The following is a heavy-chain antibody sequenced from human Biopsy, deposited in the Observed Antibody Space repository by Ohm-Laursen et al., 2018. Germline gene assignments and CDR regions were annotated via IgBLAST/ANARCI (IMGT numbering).Heavy chain of an antibody. CDR1: GDSLTSGPEN. D-gene: IGHD6-19*01. Sequence: GTLSLTCTVSGDSLTSGPENWSWIRQSPAQGLEYIGFIYSGGNTNYSPSLKNRVTMSVDTSKNQFYLKLYSVTAADTAVYYCARGRRTSGWPYFDNWGQGALVIVSP. CDR2: IYSGGNT. J-gene: IGHJ4*02. CDR3: ARGRRTSGWPYFDN. V-gene: IGHV4-61*01.